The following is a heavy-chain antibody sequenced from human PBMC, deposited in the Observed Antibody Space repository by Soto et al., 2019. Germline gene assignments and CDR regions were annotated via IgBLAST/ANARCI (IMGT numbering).Heavy chain of an antibody. D-gene: IGHD2-15*01. CDR2: IYYSGST. CDR1: GGSISSGGYY. Sequence: SETLSLTCTVSGGSISSGGYYWSWIRQHPGKGLEWIGYIYYSGSTYYNPSLKSRVTISVDTSKNQFSLKLSSVTTADTAVYYCAREWEGYCSGGSCYWFDPWGQGTLVTVSS. J-gene: IGHJ5*02. CDR3: AREWEGYCSGGSCYWFDP. V-gene: IGHV4-31*03.